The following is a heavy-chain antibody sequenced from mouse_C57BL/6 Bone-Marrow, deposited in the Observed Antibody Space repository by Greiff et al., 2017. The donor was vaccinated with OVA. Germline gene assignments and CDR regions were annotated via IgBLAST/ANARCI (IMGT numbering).Heavy chain of an antibody. CDR3: SRRHSFYYAMDY. CDR2: IYPGSGST. D-gene: IGHD1-2*01. Sequence: VQLQQSGAELLKPGASVKMSCKASGYTFTSYWITWVKQRPGQGLEWIGDIYPGSGSTNYNEKFKSKATLTVDTSSSTAYMQLSSLTSEDSAVYYCSRRHSFYYAMDYWGQGTSVTVSS. V-gene: IGHV1-55*01. J-gene: IGHJ4*01. CDR1: GYTFTSYW.